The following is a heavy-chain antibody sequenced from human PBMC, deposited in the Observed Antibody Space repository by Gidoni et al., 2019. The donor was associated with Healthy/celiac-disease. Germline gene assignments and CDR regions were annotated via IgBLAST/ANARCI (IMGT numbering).Heavy chain of an antibody. CDR1: GFTFAAYA. D-gene: IGHD1-26*01. V-gene: IGHV3-9*01. J-gene: IGHJ5*02. CDR3: AKDIFRGYVVGQNWFDP. CDR2: ISWNSGSI. Sequence: EVQLVESGGGLVQPGRSLRLSCAASGFTFAAYAMHWVRQAPGKGLEWVSGISWNSGSIGYADSVKGRFTISRDNAKNSLYLQMNSLRAEDTALYYCAKDIFRGYVVGQNWFDPWGQGTLVTVSS.